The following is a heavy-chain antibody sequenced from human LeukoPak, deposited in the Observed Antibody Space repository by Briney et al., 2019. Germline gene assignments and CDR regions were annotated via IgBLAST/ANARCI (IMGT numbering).Heavy chain of an antibody. CDR2: INHSGST. J-gene: IGHJ3*02. D-gene: IGHD3-16*01. CDR1: GGSFSGYY. Sequence: SETLSLTCAVYGGSFSGYYWSWIRQPPGKGLEWIGEINHSGSTNYNSSLKSRVTISVDTSKNQFSLKLSSVTAADTAVYYCARLRLGSPDAFDIWGQGTMVTVSS. CDR3: ARLRLGSPDAFDI. V-gene: IGHV4-34*01.